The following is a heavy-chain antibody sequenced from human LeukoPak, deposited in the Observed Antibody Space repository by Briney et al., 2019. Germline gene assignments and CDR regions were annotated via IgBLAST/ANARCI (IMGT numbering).Heavy chain of an antibody. V-gene: IGHV4-34*01. Sequence: PSETLSLTCTVSGGSISSYYWSWIRQPPGKGLEWVGEINHRGNTNYKPSLKSRVTISVDTSQNQFSLKLISVTAADTAVYYCASARWDFWGQGVLVTVSS. J-gene: IGHJ4*02. D-gene: IGHD5-24*01. CDR3: ASARWDF. CDR2: INHRGNT. CDR1: GGSISSYY.